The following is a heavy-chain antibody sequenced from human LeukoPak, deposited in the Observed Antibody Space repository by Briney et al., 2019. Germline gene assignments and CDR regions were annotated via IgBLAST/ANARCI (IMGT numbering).Heavy chain of an antibody. J-gene: IGHJ4*02. V-gene: IGHV4-34*01. CDR1: GGSFSAYY. CDR3: ARVGSSGWHPGFDY. D-gene: IGHD6-19*01. CDR2: INHSGST. Sequence: SETLSLTCAVYGGSFSAYYWSWIRQPPGKGLEWIGEINHSGSTNYNPSLKSRVTISADTSKNQFSLKLSSVTAADTAVYYCARVGSSGWHPGFDYWGQGTLVTVSS.